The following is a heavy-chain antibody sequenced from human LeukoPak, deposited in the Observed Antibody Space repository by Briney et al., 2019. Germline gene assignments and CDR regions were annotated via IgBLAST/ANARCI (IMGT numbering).Heavy chain of an antibody. CDR3: ARERVVGATTSCDY. V-gene: IGHV1-69*05. CDR1: GGTFSSYA. CDR2: IIPIFGTA. Sequence: SVTVSCKASGGTFSSYAISWLRQAPGQGLEWMARIIPIFGTANYAQKFQGRVTTTTDQSTTTAYMELSSLRSEDTAVYYCARERVVGATTSCDYWGQGTLVTVSS. J-gene: IGHJ4*02. D-gene: IGHD1-26*01.